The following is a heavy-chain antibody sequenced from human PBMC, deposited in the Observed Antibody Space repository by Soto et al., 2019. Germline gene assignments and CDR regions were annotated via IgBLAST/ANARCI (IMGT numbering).Heavy chain of an antibody. V-gene: IGHV3-15*01. CDR3: TTEGIIVVGPGYGY. D-gene: IGHD2-2*01. Sequence: PGGSLRLSCAASGFTFSNAWMSWVRQAPGKGLEWVDRIKSKTDGGTTDYAAPVKGRFTISRDDSKNTLYLQMNSLKTEDTAVYYCTTEGIIVVGPGYGYWGQGTLVTVSS. J-gene: IGHJ4*02. CDR2: IKSKTDGGTT. CDR1: GFTFSNAW.